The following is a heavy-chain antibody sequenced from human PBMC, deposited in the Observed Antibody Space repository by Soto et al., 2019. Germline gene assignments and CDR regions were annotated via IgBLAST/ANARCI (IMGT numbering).Heavy chain of an antibody. CDR1: GFICSSYD. Sequence: VQMLESGGGLAQPGGSLRLSCAASGFICSSYDMSWVRQAPGKGLEWVSTILVDGRTFYVDSVKGRFTISRDSSKNTVYLQMNSLTAGDTALYYCAKATATGGGAFDICGQGTMVTVSS. V-gene: IGHV3-23*01. CDR2: ILVDGRT. J-gene: IGHJ3*02. D-gene: IGHD2-8*02. CDR3: AKATATGGGAFDI.